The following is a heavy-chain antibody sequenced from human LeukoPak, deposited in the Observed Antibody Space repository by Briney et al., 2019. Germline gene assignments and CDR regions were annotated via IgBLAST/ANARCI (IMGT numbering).Heavy chain of an antibody. J-gene: IGHJ3*02. CDR3: ARQDSSSWYPRRGAFDI. CDR1: GGSFSGYY. CDR2: INHSGST. D-gene: IGHD6-13*01. Sequence: SETLSLTCAVYGGSFSGYYWSWLRQPPGKGLEWIGEINHSGSTNYNPSLKSRVTISVDTSKNQFSLKLSSVTAADTAVYYCARQDSSSWYPRRGAFDIWGQRTMVTVSS. V-gene: IGHV4-34*01.